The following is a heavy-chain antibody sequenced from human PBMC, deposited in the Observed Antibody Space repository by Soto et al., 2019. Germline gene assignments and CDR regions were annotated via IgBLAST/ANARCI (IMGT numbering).Heavy chain of an antibody. J-gene: IGHJ4*02. D-gene: IGHD5-12*01. Sequence: PGGSLRLSCSASGFTFSNYAMSWVRQAPGKGLEWVSAISGGRANTYYADSVKGRFTISRDNSKNTLYLQVNSLRAEDTAVYYSAKYTGYSSSATFDHWGQGTLVTVSS. V-gene: IGHV3-23*01. CDR3: AKYTGYSSSATFDH. CDR1: GFTFSNYA. CDR2: ISGGRANT.